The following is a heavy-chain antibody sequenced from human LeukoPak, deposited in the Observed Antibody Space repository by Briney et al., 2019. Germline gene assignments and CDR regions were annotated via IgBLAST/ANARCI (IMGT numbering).Heavy chain of an antibody. D-gene: IGHD4-17*01. CDR2: IYSGGST. CDR3: ARPLHTVTTGAYYYYMDV. V-gene: IGHV3-66*04. CDR1: GFTVSSNY. J-gene: IGHJ6*03. Sequence: GGSLRLSCAASGFTVSSNYMSWVRQAPGKGLEWVSVIYSGGSTYYADSVKGRFTISRDNAKNSLYLQMNSLRAEDTAVYYCARPLHTVTTGAYYYYMDVWGKGTTVTVSS.